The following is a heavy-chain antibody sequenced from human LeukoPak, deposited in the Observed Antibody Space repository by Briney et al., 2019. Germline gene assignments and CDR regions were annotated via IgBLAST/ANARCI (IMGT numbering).Heavy chain of an antibody. CDR1: GGSISSYY. J-gene: IGHJ4*02. CDR3: ARGSRGSYFSS. CDR2: IYYSGST. D-gene: IGHD1-26*01. Sequence: PSETLSLTCTVSGGSISSYYWSWIRQPPGKGLEWIGYIYYSGSTSYNPSLKSRVTISVDTSRHQFSLKLSSVTAADTAVYYCARGSRGSYFSSWGQGTLVTVSS. V-gene: IGHV4-59*01.